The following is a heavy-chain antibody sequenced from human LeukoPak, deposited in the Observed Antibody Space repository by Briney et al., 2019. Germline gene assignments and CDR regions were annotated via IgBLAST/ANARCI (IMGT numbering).Heavy chain of an antibody. Sequence: GASVKVSCKASGFTFTNFPMQWVRQARGQRLEWIGWIVVGSGNTNYAQKFQERVTITRDMSTSTAYMGLSSLRSEDTAVYYCAADRGSDDAFDIWGQGTVVTVSS. D-gene: IGHD6-25*01. J-gene: IGHJ3*02. CDR3: AADRGSDDAFDI. V-gene: IGHV1-58*02. CDR1: GFTFTNFP. CDR2: IVVGSGNT.